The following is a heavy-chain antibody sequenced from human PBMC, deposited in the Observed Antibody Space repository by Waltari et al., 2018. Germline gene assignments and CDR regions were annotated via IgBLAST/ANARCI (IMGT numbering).Heavy chain of an antibody. CDR3: ARVGMGAAARYYFDY. CDR2: IYTSGST. V-gene: IGHV4-4*09. Sequence: QVQLQESGPGLVKPSETLSLTCTVSGGSLRSSYRSWIRQPPGKGLEWIGYIYTSGSTNYNPSLKSRVTISVDTSKNQFSLKLSSVTAADTAVYYCARVGMGAAARYYFDYWGQGTLVTVSS. CDR1: GGSLRSSY. J-gene: IGHJ4*02. D-gene: IGHD6-6*01.